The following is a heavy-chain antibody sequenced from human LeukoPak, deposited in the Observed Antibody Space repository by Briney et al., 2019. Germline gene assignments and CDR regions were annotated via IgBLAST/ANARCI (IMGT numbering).Heavy chain of an antibody. D-gene: IGHD5-12*01. V-gene: IGHV3-74*01. CDR3: ARDLDGYRSGNGA. Sequence: GGSLRLSCSTSGFTFSGYAMGWVRQAPGKGLEWVSRINTDGSSTDYADSVKGRFTISRDNAKNTLYLQMNGLRAEDTAVYYCARDLDGYRSGNGAWGQGTLVTVSS. CDR2: INTDGSST. J-gene: IGHJ5*02. CDR1: GFTFSGYA.